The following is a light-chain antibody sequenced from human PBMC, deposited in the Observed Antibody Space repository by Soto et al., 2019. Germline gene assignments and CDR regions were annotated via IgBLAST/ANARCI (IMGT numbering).Light chain of an antibody. CDR3: QNYGGPPYI. Sequence: EIVLTQSPGTLSSSPGERAALSCRASQNVGASYIAWYQQMPGQAPRLLIYGASRRATGIADRFSGSGSGTDFTLTITRLEPEDFPGYYCQNYGGPPYIFGQGTKLEI. CDR2: GAS. V-gene: IGKV3-20*01. CDR1: QNVGASY. J-gene: IGKJ2*01.